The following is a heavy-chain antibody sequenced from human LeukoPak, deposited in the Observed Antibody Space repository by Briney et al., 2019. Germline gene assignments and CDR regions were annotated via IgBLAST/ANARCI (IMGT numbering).Heavy chain of an antibody. V-gene: IGHV3-30*18. CDR2: ISYDGSNK. J-gene: IGHJ4*02. D-gene: IGHD2-2*01. CDR1: GFTFSSYG. CDR3: AKDRVRVFDY. Sequence: PGGSLRLSCAASGFTFSSYGMHWVRQAPGKGLEWVAVISYDGSNKYYADSVKGRFTISRDNSKNTLYLQMNSLRAEDTAVYYCAKDRVRVFDYWGQGTLVTVSS.